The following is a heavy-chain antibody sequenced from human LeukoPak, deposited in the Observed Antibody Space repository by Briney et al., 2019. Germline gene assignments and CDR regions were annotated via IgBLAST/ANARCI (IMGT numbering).Heavy chain of an antibody. CDR1: GFTFSSYA. Sequence: GGSLRLSCAASGFTFSSYAMHWVRQAPGKGLEWVAVISYDGSNKYYADSVKGRFTISRDNAKNSLYLQMNSLRAEDTAVYYCARDPKREIVVVPAAPRGWFDPWGQGTLVTVSS. V-gene: IGHV3-30-3*01. J-gene: IGHJ5*02. CDR3: ARDPKREIVVVPAAPRGWFDP. D-gene: IGHD2-2*01. CDR2: ISYDGSNK.